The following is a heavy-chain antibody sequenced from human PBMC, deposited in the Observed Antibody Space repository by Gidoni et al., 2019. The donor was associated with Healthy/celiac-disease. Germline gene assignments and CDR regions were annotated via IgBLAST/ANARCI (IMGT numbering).Heavy chain of an antibody. V-gene: IGHV3-30*01. J-gene: IGHJ6*02. CDR1: GFTFSSYD. CDR3: ARDQGIVVVTPYYYYGMDV. Sequence: QVQLVESGGGVVQPAMSLRLSCAASGFTFSSYDMHWGRQAPGKGLEWGAVISYDGSNKYYADSVKGRFNIARDNSKNTLYLQMNSLRAEDTAVYYCARDQGIVVVTPYYYYGMDVWGQGTTVTVSS. CDR2: ISYDGSNK. D-gene: IGHD3-22*01.